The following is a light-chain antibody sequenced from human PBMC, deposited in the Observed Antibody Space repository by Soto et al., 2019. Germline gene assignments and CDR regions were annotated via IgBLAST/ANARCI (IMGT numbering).Light chain of an antibody. V-gene: IGKV2-28*01. Sequence: DIVMTQSPLSLPVTPGEPASISCRSSQSLLHSDGSNSLDWYLQKPGQSPQLLIYLGSHRASGAPDRFSGSGSGTDFTLKISRVEAEDVGVYYCMQALQTPYTFGGGTKVEIK. CDR3: MQALQTPYT. CDR1: QSLLHSDGSNS. CDR2: LGS. J-gene: IGKJ4*01.